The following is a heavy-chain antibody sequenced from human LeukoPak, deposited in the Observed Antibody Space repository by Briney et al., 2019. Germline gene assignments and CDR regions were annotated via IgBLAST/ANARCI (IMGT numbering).Heavy chain of an antibody. CDR3: ARDHGSGYHDY. V-gene: IGHV4-39*07. CDR1: GGSISSSSNY. J-gene: IGHJ4*02. D-gene: IGHD3-22*01. CDR2: IYYSGST. Sequence: PSETLSLTCTVSGGSISSSSNYWGWIRQPPGKGLEWIGSIYYSGSTYYNPSLKSRVTISVDTSKNQFSLKLSSVTAADTAVYYCARDHGSGYHDYWGQGTLVTVSS.